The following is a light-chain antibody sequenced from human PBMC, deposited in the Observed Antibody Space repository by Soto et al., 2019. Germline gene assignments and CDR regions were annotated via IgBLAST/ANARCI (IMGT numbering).Light chain of an antibody. CDR2: EVT. V-gene: IGLV2-14*01. Sequence: QSVLTQPASVSVSPGQSITISCTGTSSDVGGHNFVSWYQHHPGKAPKLMIYEVTNRPSGVSDRFSGSKSGNTASLTISGLQAEDEADYYCNSYTSTFTWVFGGGTKVTVL. CDR3: NSYTSTFTWV. J-gene: IGLJ2*01. CDR1: SSDVGGHNF.